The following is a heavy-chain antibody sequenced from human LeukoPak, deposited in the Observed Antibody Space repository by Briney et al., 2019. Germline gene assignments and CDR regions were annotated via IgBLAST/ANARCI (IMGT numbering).Heavy chain of an antibody. D-gene: IGHD5-18*01. CDR1: GFTVSSNY. V-gene: IGHV3-66*02. CDR3: ARSGQLWLTSHDY. J-gene: IGHJ4*02. CDR2: IYSGGST. Sequence: GGSLRLSCAASGFTVSSNYMSWVRQAPGKGLEWVSVIYSGGSTYYGDSVKGRFTISRDNSKNTLYVQMNSLRAEDTAVYYCARSGQLWLTSHDYWGQGTLVTVSS.